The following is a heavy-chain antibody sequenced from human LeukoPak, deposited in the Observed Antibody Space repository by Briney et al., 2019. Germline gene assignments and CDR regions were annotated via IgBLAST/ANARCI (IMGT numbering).Heavy chain of an antibody. CDR3: ARDKTEQWLVLEAFDI. D-gene: IGHD6-19*01. J-gene: IGHJ3*02. V-gene: IGHV3-74*03. CDR2: LNGDGTKT. Sequence: GGSLRLSCEASGFSISNYWMHWVRQVPGKGLVWVSRLNGDGTKTTYADFVMGRFTISRDNAKNSLYLQMNSLRAEDTAVHYCARDKTEQWLVLEAFDIWGQGTVVTVSS. CDR1: GFSISNYW.